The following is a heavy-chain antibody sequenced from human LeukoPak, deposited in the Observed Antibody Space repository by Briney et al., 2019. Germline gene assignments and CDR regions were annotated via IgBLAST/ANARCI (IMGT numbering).Heavy chain of an antibody. Sequence: PGGSLKLSCAASGFTFSGSTMHWVRQASGKGLEWVGRIRSKANSYATAYDASVKGRFTISGDDSKNTAYLQMNSLKTEDTAVYFCTREDYGDSVYYYYYGMDVWGQGTTVTVSS. D-gene: IGHD4-17*01. V-gene: IGHV3-73*01. J-gene: IGHJ6*01. CDR2: IRSKANSYAT. CDR3: TREDYGDSVYYYYYGMDV. CDR1: GFTFSGST.